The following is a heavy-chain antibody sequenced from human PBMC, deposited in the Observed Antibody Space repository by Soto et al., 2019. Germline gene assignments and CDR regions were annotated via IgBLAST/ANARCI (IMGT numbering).Heavy chain of an antibody. CDR3: AKDWGVDWNRFEY. CDR1: GFTFTNYA. D-gene: IGHD1-1*01. CDR2: LSGIGGRT. Sequence: GSLRLSCAASGFTFTNYAMSWVRQAPGKGLEWVSTLSGIGGRTYYADSVKGRFTVSRDTYKNKLYLQMNSLRPEDTAVYYCAKDWGVDWNRFEYWGNGTLVTVSS. J-gene: IGHJ4*01. V-gene: IGHV3-23*01.